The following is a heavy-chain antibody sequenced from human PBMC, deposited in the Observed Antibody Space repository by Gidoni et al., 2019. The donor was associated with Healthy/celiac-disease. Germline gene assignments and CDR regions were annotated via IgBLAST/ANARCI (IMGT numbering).Heavy chain of an antibody. J-gene: IGHJ3*02. CDR2: IYPGDSDT. CDR3: ARRIAAADDAFDI. CDR1: GYSFTSYW. V-gene: IGHV5-51*03. Sequence: EVQLVQSGAEVKKPGESLKSSCKGSGYSFTSYWIGWVRQLPGKGLEWMGIIYPGDSDTRYSPSFQGQVTISADKSISTAYLQWSSLKASDTAMYYCARRIAAADDAFDIWGQGTMVTVSS. D-gene: IGHD6-13*01.